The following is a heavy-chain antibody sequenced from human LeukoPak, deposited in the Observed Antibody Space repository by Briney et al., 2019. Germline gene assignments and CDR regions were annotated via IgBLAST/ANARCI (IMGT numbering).Heavy chain of an antibody. CDR3: ARDSGYYRAPKYYSDY. D-gene: IGHD3-22*01. CDR2: IWYDGSNK. V-gene: IGHV3-33*01. J-gene: IGHJ4*02. CDR1: GFTFSSYG. Sequence: GGSLRLSCAASGFTFSSYGMHWVRQAPGKGLEWVAVIWYDGSNKYYADSVKGRFTISRDNSKNTLYLQMNSLRAEDTAVYYCARDSGYYRAPKYYSDYWGQGTLVTVSS.